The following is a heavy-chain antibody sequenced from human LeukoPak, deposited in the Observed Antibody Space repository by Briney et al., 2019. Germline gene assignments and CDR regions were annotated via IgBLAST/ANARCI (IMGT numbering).Heavy chain of an antibody. J-gene: IGHJ3*02. D-gene: IGHD3-22*01. CDR2: IWYDGSNK. CDR1: GFTFSSYG. Sequence: PGGSLRLSCAASGFTFSSYGMHWVRQAPGKGLEWVAVIWYDGSNKYYADSVKGRFTISRDNSKNTLYLQINSLRAEDTAVYYCASLTMTDAFDIWGQGTMVTVSS. V-gene: IGHV3-33*01. CDR3: ASLTMTDAFDI.